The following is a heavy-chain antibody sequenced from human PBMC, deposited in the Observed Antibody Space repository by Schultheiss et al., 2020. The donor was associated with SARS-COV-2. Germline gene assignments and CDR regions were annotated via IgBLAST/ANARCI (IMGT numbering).Heavy chain of an antibody. CDR1: GGSFSGYY. CDR3: ARDLLHPQNGGYYYYGMDV. Sequence: SETLSLTCAVYGGSFSGYYWSWIRQPPGKGLEWIGYIYYSGSTNYNPSLKSRVTISVDESKNQFSLKLSSVTAADTAVYYCARDLLHPQNGGYYYYGMDVWGQGTTVTVSS. CDR2: IYYSGST. V-gene: IGHV4-59*01. J-gene: IGHJ6*02. D-gene: IGHD1-26*01.